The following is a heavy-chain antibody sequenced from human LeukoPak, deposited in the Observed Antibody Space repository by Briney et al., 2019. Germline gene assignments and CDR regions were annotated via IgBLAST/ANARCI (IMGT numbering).Heavy chain of an antibody. CDR1: GFSLSTSGVG. D-gene: IGHD6-13*01. J-gene: IGHJ4*02. CDR3: AHGSSRTWTFDY. Sequence: PTLVNPTQTLTLTCTFSGFSLSTSGVGVGWIRQPPGKALEWLALIYWDDDKRYSPSLKSKLTITKDTSKNQVVLTMTNMDSVDTGTYYCAHGSSRTWTFDYWGQGTLVTVSS. CDR2: IYWDDDK. V-gene: IGHV2-5*02.